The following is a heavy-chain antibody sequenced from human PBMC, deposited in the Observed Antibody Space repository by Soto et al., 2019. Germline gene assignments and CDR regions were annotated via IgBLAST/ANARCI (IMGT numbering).Heavy chain of an antibody. CDR1: GGTFSSYA. V-gene: IGHV1-69*13. D-gene: IGHD3-10*01. Sequence: SVKVSCTASGGTFSSYAISWVRQAPGQGLEWMGGIIPIFGTANYAQKFQGRVTITADESTSTAYMELSSLRSEDTAVYYCERDPRNYGSGTPLQSGNDDAFDIWGQGTMVTVSS. CDR2: IIPIFGTA. J-gene: IGHJ3*02. CDR3: ERDPRNYGSGTPLQSGNDDAFDI.